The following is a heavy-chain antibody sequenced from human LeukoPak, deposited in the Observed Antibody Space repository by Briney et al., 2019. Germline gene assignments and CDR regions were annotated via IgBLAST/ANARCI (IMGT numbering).Heavy chain of an antibody. CDR1: GYTFTSYD. D-gene: IGHD4-17*01. J-gene: IGHJ4*02. V-gene: IGHV1-8*01. Sequence: PVASVKVSCKASGYTFTSYDINWVRQATGQGLEWMGWMNPNSGNTGYAQKFQGRVTMTRNTSISTAYMELSSLRSEDTAVYYCVNNPTLTTYTDYWGQGTLVTVSS. CDR2: MNPNSGNT. CDR3: VNNPTLTTYTDY.